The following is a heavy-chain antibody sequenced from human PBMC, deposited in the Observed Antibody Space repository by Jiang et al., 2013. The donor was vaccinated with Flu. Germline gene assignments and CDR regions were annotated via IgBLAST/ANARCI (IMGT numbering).Heavy chain of an antibody. CDR1: GYTFTGYY. D-gene: IGHD6-13*01. V-gene: IGHV1-2*02. Sequence: VQLVESGAEVKKPGASVKVSCKASGYTFTGYYMHWVRQAPGQGLEWMVWINPNSGGTNYAQKFQGRVTMTRDTSISTAYMELSRLRSDDTAVYYCARDVLQQQLVQYYYYYGMDVWGQGTTVTVSS. CDR2: INPNSGGT. CDR3: ARDVLQQQLVQYYYYYGMDV. J-gene: IGHJ6*02.